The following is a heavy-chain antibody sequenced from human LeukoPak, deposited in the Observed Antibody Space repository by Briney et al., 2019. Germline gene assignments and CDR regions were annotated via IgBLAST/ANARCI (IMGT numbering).Heavy chain of an antibody. J-gene: IGHJ4*02. CDR1: GGSISSYY. CDR2: IYTSGST. CDR3: ARRRVNTGMDTFDY. Sequence: SETLSLTCTVSGGSISSYYWSWIRQPPGKGLEWIGYIYTSGSTNYNPSLKSRVTISVDTSKNQFSLKLTSVTAADTAVYYCARRRVNTGMDTFDYWGQGTLVTVSS. V-gene: IGHV4-4*09. D-gene: IGHD5-18*01.